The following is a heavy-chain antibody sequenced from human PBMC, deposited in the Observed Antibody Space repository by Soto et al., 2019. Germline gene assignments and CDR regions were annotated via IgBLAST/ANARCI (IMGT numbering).Heavy chain of an antibody. Sequence: QVQLVESGGGVVQPGRSLTLSCTASGFTFSSYGMHWVRQAPGKGLEWVAVIWFDGSNKYYADSVKGRFTISRDNSKNTLFLQMNSLRAEDTAVYYCARDLLTDGWHSDSLCQGTLVTVTS. J-gene: IGHJ4*02. V-gene: IGHV3-33*01. CDR1: GFTFSSYG. D-gene: IGHD6-19*01. CDR3: ARDLLTDGWHSDS. CDR2: IWFDGSNK.